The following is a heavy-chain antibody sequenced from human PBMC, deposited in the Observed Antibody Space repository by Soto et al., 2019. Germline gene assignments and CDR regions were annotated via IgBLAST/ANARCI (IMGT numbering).Heavy chain of an antibody. Sequence: QVQLVQSGAEVKKPGSSVKVSCKASGGSFTSFIVTWVRQAPGQGLEWMGRIIPVLDVEYYALKLQGKLRXXAXXATNTAYMGLRRLRSEDTAVYYCAESPRPGSATPSYCGMDVWGLGTTVTVSS. CDR3: AESPRPGSATPSYCGMDV. CDR2: IIPVLDVE. V-gene: IGHV1-69*02. J-gene: IGHJ6*02. CDR1: GGSFTSFI. D-gene: IGHD2-15*01.